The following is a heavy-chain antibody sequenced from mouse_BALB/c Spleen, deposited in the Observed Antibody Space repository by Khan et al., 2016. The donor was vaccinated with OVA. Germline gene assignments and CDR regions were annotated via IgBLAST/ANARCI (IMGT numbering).Heavy chain of an antibody. CDR2: IWSDGST. D-gene: IGHD2-10*01. J-gene: IGHJ4*01. CDR1: GFSLPNYG. Sequence: QMQLEESGPGLVAPSQSLSITCTISGFSLPNYGIHWVRQPPGKGLEWLVVIWSDGSTTYNSALKSKLTITKDNSKSQVFLKMNSLQTDDTAIYFCARQPYYHYNVMDYWGQGTSVTVSS. CDR3: ARQPYYHYNVMDY. V-gene: IGHV2-6-1*01.